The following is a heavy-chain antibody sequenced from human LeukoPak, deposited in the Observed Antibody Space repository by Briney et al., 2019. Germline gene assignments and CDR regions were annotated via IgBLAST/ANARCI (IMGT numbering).Heavy chain of an antibody. CDR2: ISRDGGST. V-gene: IGHV3-64D*09. D-gene: IGHD2/OR15-2a*01. CDR3: VKDLRSDFMGVLSRYLSY. J-gene: IGHJ4*02. CDR1: GFTFSSFA. Sequence: GGSLRLSCSASGFTFSSFAMHWVRQAPGKGLEYVAAISRDGGSTYYADSVKGRFTISRDNSKSTLYLQMSSLRAEDTAVYLCVKDLRSDFMGVLSRYLSYWGQGTLVTVSS.